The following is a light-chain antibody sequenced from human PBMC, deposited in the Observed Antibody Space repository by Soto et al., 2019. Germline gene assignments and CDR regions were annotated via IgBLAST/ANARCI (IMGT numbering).Light chain of an antibody. Sequence: DIQMTQSPSTLSTSVGDRVTITCRASQSISSWLAWYQQKPGKAPKLLIYKASSLESGVPSRFSGSGSGTEFTLTISSLQPDDFATYYCQKYNSDPWTFGQGTKVEIK. J-gene: IGKJ1*01. CDR3: QKYNSDPWT. CDR2: KAS. CDR1: QSISSW. V-gene: IGKV1-5*03.